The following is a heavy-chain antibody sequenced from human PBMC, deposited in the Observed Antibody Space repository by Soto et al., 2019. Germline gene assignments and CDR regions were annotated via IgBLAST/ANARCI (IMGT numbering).Heavy chain of an antibody. Sequence: EVQLLESGGGLVQPGGSLRLSCAASGITFSNYAMSWVRQAPGKGLEWVSSIRDSDDSTYYADSVKGRFSISRDNSKNTLYLQMNSLRAEDTGVYYCAKGTSFGYWGQGTLVTVSS. V-gene: IGHV3-23*01. CDR1: GITFSNYA. CDR3: AKGTSFGY. D-gene: IGHD2-2*01. J-gene: IGHJ4*02. CDR2: IRDSDDST.